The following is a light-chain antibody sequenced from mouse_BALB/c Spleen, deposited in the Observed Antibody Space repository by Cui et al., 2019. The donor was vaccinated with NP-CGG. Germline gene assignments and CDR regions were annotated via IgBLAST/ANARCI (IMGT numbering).Light chain of an antibody. CDR2: GIN. V-gene: IGLV1*01. J-gene: IGLJ1*01. CDR1: TGAVTTSNY. Sequence: QAVVTQESALTPSPGETVTLTCRSSTGAVTTSNYANWVQEKPDHLFTGLIGGINNRAPGVPARFSGSLIGDKAALTITGAQTEDEAIYFCALWYSNHWVFGGGTKTDCP. CDR3: ALWYSNHWV.